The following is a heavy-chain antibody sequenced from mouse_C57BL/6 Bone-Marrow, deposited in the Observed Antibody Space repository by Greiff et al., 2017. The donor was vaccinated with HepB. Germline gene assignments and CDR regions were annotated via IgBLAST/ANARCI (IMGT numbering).Heavy chain of an antibody. V-gene: IGHV1-77*01. CDR3: AECTTVVATDYAMDY. CDR2: IGPGSGST. Sequence: QVQLQQSGAELVKPGASVKISCKASGYTFTDYYINWVKQRPGQGLEWIGKIGPGSGSTYYNEKFKGKATLTADKSSSTAYMQLSSLTSEDSAVYFCAECTTVVATDYAMDYWGQGTSVTVSS. J-gene: IGHJ4*01. D-gene: IGHD1-1*01. CDR1: GYTFTDYY.